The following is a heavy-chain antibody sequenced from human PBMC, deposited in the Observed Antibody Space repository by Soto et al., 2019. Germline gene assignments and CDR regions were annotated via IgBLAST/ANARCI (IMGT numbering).Heavy chain of an antibody. J-gene: IGHJ6*03. CDR2: IYYSGST. CDR3: ARVGFVKYYYYYMDV. D-gene: IGHD2-21*01. V-gene: IGHV4-59*01. CDR1: GGSISSYY. Sequence: PSETLSLTCTVSGGSISSYYWSWIRQPPGKGLEWIGYIYYSGSTNYNPSLKSRVTISVDTSKNQFSLKLSSVTAADTAVYYCARVGFVKYYYYYMDVWGKGTTVTVSS.